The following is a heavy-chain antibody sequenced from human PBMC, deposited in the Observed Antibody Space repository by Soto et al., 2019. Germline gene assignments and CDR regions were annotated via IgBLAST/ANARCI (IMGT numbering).Heavy chain of an antibody. V-gene: IGHV3-48*03. CDR2: ISSSGSTT. CDR1: GFSFRSYA. Sequence: GGSLRLSCAASGFSFRSYAMHWVRQAPGKGLEWVSYISSSGSTTYYADSVKGRFAISRDNAKNSLSLQMNSLRADDTAVYYCARDRDELVGIFPYYYGMDVWGQGTTVTVSS. CDR3: ARDRDELVGIFPYYYGMDV. D-gene: IGHD2-21*01. J-gene: IGHJ6*02.